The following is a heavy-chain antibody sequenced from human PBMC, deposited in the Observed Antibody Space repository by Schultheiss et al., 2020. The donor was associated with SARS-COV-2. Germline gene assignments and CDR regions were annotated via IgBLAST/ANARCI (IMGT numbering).Heavy chain of an antibody. CDR3: ARRVVWLWFRDEGMDV. CDR2: IYTSGST. CDR1: GGSISSYY. V-gene: IGHV4-4*07. D-gene: IGHD3-10*01. Sequence: SETLSLTCTVSGGSISSYYWSWIRQPAGKGLEWIGRIYTSGSTNYNPSLKSRVTKSVDTSKNQFSLKLSSVTAADTAVYYCARRVVWLWFRDEGMDVWGQGTTVTVSS. J-gene: IGHJ6*02.